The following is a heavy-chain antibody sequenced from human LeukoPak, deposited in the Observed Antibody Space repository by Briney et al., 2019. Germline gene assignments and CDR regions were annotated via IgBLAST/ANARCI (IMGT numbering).Heavy chain of an antibody. CDR1: GYTFTSYG. V-gene: IGHV1-18*01. D-gene: IGHD3-3*01. Sequence: ASVKVSCKASGYTFTSYGISWVRQAPGQGLEWMGWISAYNGNTNYAQKLQGRVTMTTDTSTSTAYMELRSLRSDDTAVYYCARDFGYYDFWSGYSYYYYYGMDVWGQGTTVTVSS. CDR3: ARDFGYYDFWSGYSYYYYYGMDV. CDR2: ISAYNGNT. J-gene: IGHJ6*02.